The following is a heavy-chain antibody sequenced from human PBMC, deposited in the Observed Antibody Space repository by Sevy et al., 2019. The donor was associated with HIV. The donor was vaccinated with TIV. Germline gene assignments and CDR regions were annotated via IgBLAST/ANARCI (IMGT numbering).Heavy chain of an antibody. D-gene: IGHD1-7*01. J-gene: IGHJ6*02. Sequence: GGSLRLSCAASGFTFSSYAMHWVRQAPGKGLEWVAVISYDGSNKNYADSVKGRFTISRDNSKNTLYLQMNSLRAEDTAVYYCARDPRLELRLYYYYYGMDVWGQGTTVTVSS. CDR3: ARDPRLELRLYYYYYGMDV. CDR1: GFTFSSYA. V-gene: IGHV3-30-3*01. CDR2: ISYDGSNK.